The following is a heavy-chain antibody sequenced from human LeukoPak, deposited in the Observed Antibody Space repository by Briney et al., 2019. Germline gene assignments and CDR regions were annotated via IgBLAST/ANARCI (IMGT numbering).Heavy chain of an antibody. D-gene: IGHD6-13*01. J-gene: IGHJ5*02. CDR3: AKDMFSSSWYGGWFDP. Sequence: SGRSLRLSCAASGFTFDDYAMHWVRQAPGKGLEWVSGISWNSGSIGYADSVKGRFTISRDNAKNSLYLQKNSLRAEDTALYYCAKDMFSSSWYGGWFDPWGQGTLVTVSS. CDR2: ISWNSGSI. V-gene: IGHV3-9*01. CDR1: GFTFDDYA.